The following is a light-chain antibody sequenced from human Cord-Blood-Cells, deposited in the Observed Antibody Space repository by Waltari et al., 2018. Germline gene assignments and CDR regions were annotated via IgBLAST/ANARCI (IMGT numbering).Light chain of an antibody. V-gene: IGKV2-28*01. Sequence: DIVITQSPLPLPVTPGGPASLPCRSRQSLLHSNGYNYLDWYLQKPGQSPQLLIYLGSNRASGVPDRFSGSGSGTDFTLKISRVEAEDVGVYYCMQALQTPYSFGQGTKLEIK. CDR3: MQALQTPYS. CDR1: QSLLHSNGYNY. CDR2: LGS. J-gene: IGKJ2*03.